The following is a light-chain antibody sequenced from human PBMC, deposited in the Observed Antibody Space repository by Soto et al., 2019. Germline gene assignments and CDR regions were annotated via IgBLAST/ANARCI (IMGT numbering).Light chain of an antibody. J-gene: IGKJ4*01. CDR3: QQYSDSPLT. V-gene: IGKV3-20*01. CDR2: GAS. CDR1: QTVRTNY. Sequence: EIVLTQSPGTLSLSPGERATLSCRASQTVRTNYLAWIQHKPGQAPRLLIYGASSRATGIPDRFSGSGSGTDFTLTINRLEPEAFAVYFCQQYSDSPLTFGAGTKVEIK.